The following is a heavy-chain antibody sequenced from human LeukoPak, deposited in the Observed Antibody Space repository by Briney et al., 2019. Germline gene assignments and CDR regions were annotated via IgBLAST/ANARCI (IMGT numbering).Heavy chain of an antibody. J-gene: IGHJ4*02. CDR3: ARVGEFGAAANYYFHY. CDR2: IYYRGST. V-gene: IGHV4-30-4*08. Sequence: KTSETLSLTCTVSGGSISSDDYYWSWIRQPPGKGLEWIGYIYYRGSTYYNPSLMSRLTISIDTSRNQFSLKLTSVTAADTAVYYCARVGEFGAAANYYFHYWGQGTLVTVSS. CDR1: GGSISSDDYY. D-gene: IGHD6-13*01.